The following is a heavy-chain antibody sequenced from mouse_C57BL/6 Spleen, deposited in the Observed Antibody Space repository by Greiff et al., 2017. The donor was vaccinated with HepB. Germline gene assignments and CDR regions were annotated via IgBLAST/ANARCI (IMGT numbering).Heavy chain of an antibody. J-gene: IGHJ3*01. CDR2: IWGVGST. CDR3: ASIDGYSWFAY. CDR1: GFSLTSYG. Sequence: VKLMESGPGLVAPSQSLSITCTVSGFSLTSYGVDWVRQSPGKGLEWLGVIWGVGSTNYNSALKSRLSISKDNSKSQVFLKMNSLQTDDTAMYYCASIDGYSWFAYWGQGTLVTVSA. V-gene: IGHV2-6*01. D-gene: IGHD2-3*01.